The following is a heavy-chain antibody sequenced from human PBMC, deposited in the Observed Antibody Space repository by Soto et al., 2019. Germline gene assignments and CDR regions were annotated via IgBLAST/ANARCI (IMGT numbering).Heavy chain of an antibody. CDR2: ISGSGGST. CDR1: GFTFSSYA. J-gene: IGHJ4*02. Sequence: GGSLRLSCAASGFTFSSYAMSWVRQAPGKGLEWVSAISGSGGSTYYADSVKGRFTISRDNSKNTLYLQMNSLRAEDTAVYYCAKTLGNMVRGVIITYYFDYWGQGTLVTVSS. D-gene: IGHD3-10*01. V-gene: IGHV3-23*01. CDR3: AKTLGNMVRGVIITYYFDY.